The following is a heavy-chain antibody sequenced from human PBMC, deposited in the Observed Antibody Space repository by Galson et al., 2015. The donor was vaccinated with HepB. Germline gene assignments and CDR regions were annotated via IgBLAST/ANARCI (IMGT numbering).Heavy chain of an antibody. Sequence: SLRLSCAASGFTVSSNYMSWVRQAPGKGLEWVSVIYSGGSTYYADSVKGRFTISRDNSKNTLYLQMNSLRAEDTAVYYCARVGAAMVIDWYFDLWGRGTLVTVSS. J-gene: IGHJ2*01. CDR3: ARVGAAMVIDWYFDL. CDR2: IYSGGST. CDR1: GFTVSSNY. V-gene: IGHV3-66*02. D-gene: IGHD5-18*01.